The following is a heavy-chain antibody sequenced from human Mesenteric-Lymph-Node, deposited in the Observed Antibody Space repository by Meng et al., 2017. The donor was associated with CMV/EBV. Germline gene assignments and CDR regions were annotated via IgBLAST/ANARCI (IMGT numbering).Heavy chain of an antibody. CDR2: INHSGST. CDR1: GGSFSGYY. CDR3: ASSIAARRGADY. Sequence: QVQLQQWGAGLLKPSENLSLNCAVYGGSFSGYYWSWIRQPPGKGLEWIGEINHSGSTNYNPSLKSRVTISVDTSKNQFSLKLSSVTAADTAVYYCASSIAARRGADYWGQGTLVTVSS. J-gene: IGHJ4*02. V-gene: IGHV4-34*01. D-gene: IGHD6-6*01.